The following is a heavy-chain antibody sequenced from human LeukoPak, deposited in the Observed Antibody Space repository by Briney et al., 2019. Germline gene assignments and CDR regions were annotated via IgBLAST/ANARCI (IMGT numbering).Heavy chain of an antibody. CDR1: GFAFSSYG. V-gene: IGHV3-33*06. D-gene: IGHD4-17*01. CDR3: AKSTVTTTIYYYYGMDV. CDR2: IWYDGSNK. J-gene: IGHJ6*02. Sequence: PGGSLRLSCAASGFAFSSYGMHWVRQAPGKGLEWVAIIWYDGSNKNYADSVKGRFTVSRDNSKNTLYLQMNSLRAEDTAVYYCAKSTVTTTIYYYYGMDVWGQGTTVTVSS.